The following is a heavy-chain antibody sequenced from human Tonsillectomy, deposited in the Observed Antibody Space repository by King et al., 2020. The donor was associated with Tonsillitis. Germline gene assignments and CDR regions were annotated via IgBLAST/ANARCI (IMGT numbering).Heavy chain of an antibody. Sequence: LQLQESGPGLVKPSETLSLTCTVSGGSISSSSYYWGWIRQPPGKGLEWIGSIYYSGSTYYNPSLKSRVTISVDTSKNQFSLKLSSVTAADTAVYYCASQGKHRESYKTPPHYYYYDGMDVWGQGTTVTVSS. CDR3: ASQGKHRESYKTPPHYYYYDGMDV. D-gene: IGHD5-24*01. CDR1: GGSISSSSYY. V-gene: IGHV4-39*01. J-gene: IGHJ6*02. CDR2: IYYSGST.